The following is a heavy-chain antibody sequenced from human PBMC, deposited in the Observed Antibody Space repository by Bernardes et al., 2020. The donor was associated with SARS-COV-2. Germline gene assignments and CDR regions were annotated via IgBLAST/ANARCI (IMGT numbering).Heavy chain of an antibody. CDR3: VRSVLRFLEWGPFDY. CDR2: IDWDDDK. Sequence: SGPTLVKPTQTLTLTCTFSGFSLSTSGMCVSWIRQPPGKALEWLALIDWDDDKYYSTSLKTRLTISKDTSKNQVVLTMTNMDPVDTATYYCVRSVLRFLEWGPFDYWGQGTLVTVSS. V-gene: IGHV2-70*01. D-gene: IGHD3-3*01. CDR1: GFSLSTSGMC. J-gene: IGHJ4*02.